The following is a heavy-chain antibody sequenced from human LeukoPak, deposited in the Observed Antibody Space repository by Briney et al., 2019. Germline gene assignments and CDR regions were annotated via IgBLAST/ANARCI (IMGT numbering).Heavy chain of an antibody. V-gene: IGHV4-39*01. CDR2: IYYSGST. J-gene: IGHJ4*02. Sequence: PSESLSLTCTGSGGSISSSNYYWGWIRQPPGKGLEWIGSIYYSGSTYYNPSLKSRVTISLDTSKTQFSLKLSSVTAADTAIYYCARRVTAEYYFDYWGQGTLVTVSS. D-gene: IGHD4-11*01. CDR1: GGSISSSNYY. CDR3: ARRVTAEYYFDY.